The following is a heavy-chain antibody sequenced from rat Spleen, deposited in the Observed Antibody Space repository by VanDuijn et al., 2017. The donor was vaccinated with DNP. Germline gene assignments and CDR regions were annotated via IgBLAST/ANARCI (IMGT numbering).Heavy chain of an antibody. CDR3: ATGVYGGYEDWFAY. V-gene: IGHV5S13*01. D-gene: IGHD1-11*01. Sequence: EVQLVESGGGSVQSGRSLKVSCEVSGFTFRDYNMAWVRQAPTKGLEWVASISTSGEYAHYRDSVKGRFTISRDNAKDTQYLQMDSLRSEDTATYYCATGVYGGYEDWFAYWGQGTLVTVSS. J-gene: IGHJ3*01. CDR2: ISTSGEYA. CDR1: GFTFRDYN.